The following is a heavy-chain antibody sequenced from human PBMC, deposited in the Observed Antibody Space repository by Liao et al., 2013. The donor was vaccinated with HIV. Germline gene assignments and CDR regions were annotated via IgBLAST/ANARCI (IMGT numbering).Heavy chain of an antibody. CDR1: DYSISSANY. D-gene: IGHD4/OR15-4a*01. Sequence: QVQLQESGPGLVKPSETLSLSCGVSDYSISSANYWGWIRQSPGKGLEWIGYIFYSGTTNYSPSLRSRLALSIDTSKNYFSLRLKSLTAADTAVYFCARGLWTSHVFDVWGQGTTVTVSS. V-gene: IGHV4-28*03. CDR2: IFYSGTT. J-gene: IGHJ3*01. CDR3: ARGLWTSHVFDV.